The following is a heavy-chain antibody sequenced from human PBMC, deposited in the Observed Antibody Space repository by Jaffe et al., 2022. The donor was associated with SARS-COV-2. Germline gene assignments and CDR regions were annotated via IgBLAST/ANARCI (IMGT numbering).Heavy chain of an antibody. V-gene: IGHV4-34*01. CDR2: INHSGST. CDR1: GGSFSGYY. J-gene: IGHJ6*03. Sequence: QVQLQQWGAGLLKPSETLSLTCAVYGGSFSGYYWSWIRQPPGKGLEWIGEINHSGSTNYNPSLKSRVTISVDTSKNQFSLKLSSVTAADTAVYYCARGRIVVVPAARTVTTPPRYYMDVWGKGTTVTVSS. D-gene: IGHD2-2*01. CDR3: ARGRIVVVPAARTVTTPPRYYMDV.